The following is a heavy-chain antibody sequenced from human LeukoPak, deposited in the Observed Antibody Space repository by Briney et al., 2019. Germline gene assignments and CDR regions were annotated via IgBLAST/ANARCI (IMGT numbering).Heavy chain of an antibody. CDR2: IYYSGST. J-gene: IGHJ5*02. V-gene: IGHV4-31*03. CDR1: GASVSSGSYY. D-gene: IGHD3-3*01. CDR3: ARAAISFPNWFDP. Sequence: SETLSLTCNVSGASVSSGSYYWSWIRQHPGKGLEWIGYIYYSGSTYYNPSLKSRVTISVDTSKNQFSLKLSSVTAADTAVYYCARAAISFPNWFDPWGQGTLVTVSS.